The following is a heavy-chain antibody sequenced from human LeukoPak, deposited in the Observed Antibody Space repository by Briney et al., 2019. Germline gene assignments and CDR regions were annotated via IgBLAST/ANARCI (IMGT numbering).Heavy chain of an antibody. D-gene: IGHD2-8*01. CDR1: GGSISSGDFY. CDR2: IYYSGTA. V-gene: IGHV4-31*03. Sequence: SETLSLTCTVSGGSISSGDFYWSWVRQHPEKGLEWIGYIYYSGTAYYNPSLKSRVTMSVDTSKNQFSLKLDSVTAADTAVYYCARFSNAHGVKFDYWGQGTLVTVSS. J-gene: IGHJ4*02. CDR3: ARFSNAHGVKFDY.